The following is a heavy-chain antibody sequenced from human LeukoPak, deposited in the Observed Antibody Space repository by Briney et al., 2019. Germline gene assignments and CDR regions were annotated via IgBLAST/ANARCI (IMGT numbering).Heavy chain of an antibody. CDR2: IYSVGNT. Sequence: PGGSLRLSCAASGFTVSINYMSWVRQAPGNGLEGVSVIYSVGNTYYADSVKGRFTISRDNSKNTVYLQMNSLRAEDTAVYYCARGETSSYDYWGQGTLVTVSS. CDR1: GFTVSINY. D-gene: IGHD2-2*01. J-gene: IGHJ4*02. V-gene: IGHV3-53*01. CDR3: ARGETSSYDY.